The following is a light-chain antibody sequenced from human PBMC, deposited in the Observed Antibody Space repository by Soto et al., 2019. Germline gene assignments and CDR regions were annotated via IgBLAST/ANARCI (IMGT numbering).Light chain of an antibody. V-gene: IGLV3-21*02. Sequence: SYELTQPPSVSVAPGQTATITCGGDNIDIKSVHWYQQKPGQAPFLVVYDDDDRPSGIPERISGSNSGNTASLTISSVEAGDEADYYCQVWHSLEGAFGGGTKLTVL. CDR1: NIDIKS. CDR2: DDD. CDR3: QVWHSLEGA. J-gene: IGLJ2*01.